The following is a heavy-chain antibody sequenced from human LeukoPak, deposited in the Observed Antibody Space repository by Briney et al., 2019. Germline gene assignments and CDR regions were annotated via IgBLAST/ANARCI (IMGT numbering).Heavy chain of an antibody. J-gene: IGHJ3*02. Sequence: SETLSLTCTVSGGSISSSSYYWGWIRQPPGKGLEWIGSIYYSGSTYYNPSLKSRVTISVDTSKNQFSLKLSSVTAADTAVYYCAVDYGDYGGNGDGAFDIWGQGTMVTVSS. V-gene: IGHV4-39*07. CDR1: GGSISSSSYY. CDR3: AVDYGDYGGNGDGAFDI. CDR2: IYYSGST. D-gene: IGHD4-17*01.